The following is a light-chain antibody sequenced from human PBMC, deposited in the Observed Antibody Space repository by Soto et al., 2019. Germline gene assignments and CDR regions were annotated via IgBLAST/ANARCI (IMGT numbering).Light chain of an antibody. V-gene: IGLV2-14*03. CDR3: SSSTNSFTHVI. CDR1: SSDVGGSDY. CDR2: DVT. Sequence: QSVLTQPASVSGSPGQSITISCTGTSSDVGGSDYVSWYQQHPGKSPKLLICDVTYRPSGVSHRFSGSKYGNTASLTISGLQAEDEADYYCSSSTNSFTHVIFGGGTKVTVL. J-gene: IGLJ2*01.